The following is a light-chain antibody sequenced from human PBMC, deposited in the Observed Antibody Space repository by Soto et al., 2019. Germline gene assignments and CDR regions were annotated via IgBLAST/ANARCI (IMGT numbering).Light chain of an antibody. CDR2: GAY. V-gene: IGKV3-20*01. J-gene: IGKJ1*01. CDR1: QSVRNSY. Sequence: EIVLTQSPGTLSLSPGERATLSCRASQSVRNSYLAWYQQKPGQAPRLLIYGAYTRATGIPVRFSGSGSGTDFTLTISRLEPEDFVVYYCQQYGSSPPVTFGQGTKVEIK. CDR3: QQYGSSPPVT.